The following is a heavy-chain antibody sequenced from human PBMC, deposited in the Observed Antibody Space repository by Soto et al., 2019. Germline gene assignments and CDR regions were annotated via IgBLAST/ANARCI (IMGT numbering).Heavy chain of an antibody. CDR2: SHESGNT. V-gene: IGHV4-4*02. Sequence: QVQLQESGPGLVKPSGTLSLTCVVSGVSISSHEWWIWVRQPPGKGLKWIGESHESGNTNYNSSLGGRVTTSVDKSKNRFSLKLSSVTVASTAVYYCATNGSSRFYWGQGNLVTVSS. CDR3: ATNGSSRFY. D-gene: IGHD6-13*01. J-gene: IGHJ4*02. CDR1: GVSISSHEW.